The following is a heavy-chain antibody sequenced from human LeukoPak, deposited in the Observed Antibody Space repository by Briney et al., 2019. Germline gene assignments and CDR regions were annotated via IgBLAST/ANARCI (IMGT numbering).Heavy chain of an antibody. J-gene: IGHJ3*02. CDR3: ARGVRCSGGSCYLLDAFDI. CDR1: GGSISSYY. CDR2: IYYSGST. Sequence: SETMSLTCTVSGGSISSYYWSWIRQPPGKGLEWIGYIYYSGSTNYNPSPKSRVTISVDTSKNQFSLKLSSVTAADTAVYYCARGVRCSGGSCYLLDAFDIWGQGTMVTVSS. D-gene: IGHD2-15*01. V-gene: IGHV4-59*01.